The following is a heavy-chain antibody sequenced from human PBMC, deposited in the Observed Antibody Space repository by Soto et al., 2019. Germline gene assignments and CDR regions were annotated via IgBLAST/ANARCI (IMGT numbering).Heavy chain of an antibody. CDR1: GFTFSSYW. CDR2: IKQDGSEK. Sequence: AGGSLRLSCAASGFTFSSYWMSWVRQAPGKGLEWVANIKQDGSEKYYVDSVKGRFTISRDNAKNSLYLQMNSLRAEDTAVYYCARDGEDIVVVPAPGMDVWGQGTTVTVS. J-gene: IGHJ6*02. V-gene: IGHV3-7*01. CDR3: ARDGEDIVVVPAPGMDV. D-gene: IGHD2-2*01.